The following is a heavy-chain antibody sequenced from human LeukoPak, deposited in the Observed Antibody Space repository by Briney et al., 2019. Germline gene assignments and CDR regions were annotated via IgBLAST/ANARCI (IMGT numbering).Heavy chain of an antibody. CDR3: ARGRVTMVRGVITSGAFDI. V-gene: IGHV4-30-2*01. CDR1: GGSISSGGYS. J-gene: IGHJ3*02. Sequence: KPSETLSLTCAVSGGSISSGGYSWSWIRQPPGKGLEWIGYIYHSGSTYYNLSLKSRVTISVDRSKNQFSLKLSSVTAADTAVYYCARGRVTMVRGVITSGAFDIWGQGTMVTVSS. CDR2: IYHSGST. D-gene: IGHD3-10*01.